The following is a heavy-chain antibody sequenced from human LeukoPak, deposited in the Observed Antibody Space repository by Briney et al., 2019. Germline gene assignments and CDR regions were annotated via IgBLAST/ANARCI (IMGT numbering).Heavy chain of an antibody. J-gene: IGHJ4*02. CDR1: GFTFSSYG. Sequence: GGSLRLSCAASGFTFSSYGMIWVRQAPGKGLEWVSSISGSGDSTYYADSVKGRYSISRDNSKNTLYLQMNSLRAEDTAVYYCAKKSFDGSGYDLDYWGQGTLVTVSS. CDR2: ISGSGDST. CDR3: AKKSFDGSGYDLDY. D-gene: IGHD5-12*01. V-gene: IGHV3-23*01.